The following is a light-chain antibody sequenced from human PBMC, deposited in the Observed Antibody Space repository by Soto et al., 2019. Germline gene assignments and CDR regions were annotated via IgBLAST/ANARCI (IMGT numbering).Light chain of an antibody. V-gene: IGLV2-14*01. Sequence: QSALTQPPSASGSPGQSVTISCTGTSSDVGAYNYVSWYQQHPGKAPKFLISEVSNRPSGVSNRSSASKSGNTASLTISGLQAEDEADYYCSSYTSSSTLVFGTGTKVTVL. CDR1: SSDVGAYNY. J-gene: IGLJ1*01. CDR2: EVS. CDR3: SSYTSSSTLV.